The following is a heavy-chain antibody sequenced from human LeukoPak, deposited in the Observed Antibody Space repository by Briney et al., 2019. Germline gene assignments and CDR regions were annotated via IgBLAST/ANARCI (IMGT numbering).Heavy chain of an antibody. V-gene: IGHV3-48*03. D-gene: IGHD3-10*02. CDR1: GFTFSSYA. CDR2: ISSSGSTI. Sequence: GGSLRLSCAASGFTFSSYAMNWVRQAPGKGLEWVSYISSSGSTIYYADSVKGRFTISRDNAKDSLYLQMNSLRAEDTAVYYCAELGITMIGGVWGKGTTVTISS. J-gene: IGHJ6*04. CDR3: AELGITMIGGV.